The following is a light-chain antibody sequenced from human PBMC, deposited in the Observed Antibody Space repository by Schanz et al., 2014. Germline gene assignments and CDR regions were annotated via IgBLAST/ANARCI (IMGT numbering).Light chain of an antibody. CDR3: QQYVESPGT. CDR1: QSVSSSY. CDR2: GAS. Sequence: EAVLTQSPGTLSLSPGERATLSCRASQSVSSSYLAWYQQKPGQAPRLLIYGASSRATGIPDRFSGSGSGTDFSLTISRLEPEDFAVYYCQQYVESPGTFGQGTRVEVK. J-gene: IGKJ1*01. V-gene: IGKV3-20*01.